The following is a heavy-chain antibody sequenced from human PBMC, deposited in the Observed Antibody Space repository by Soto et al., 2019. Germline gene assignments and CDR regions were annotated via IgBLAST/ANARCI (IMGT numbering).Heavy chain of an antibody. Sequence: PSETLSLTCTVSGGSISSGGYYWTWIRQHPGKGLEWIGYIYYSGSTYYNPSLKSRVTISVDTSKNQFSLKLSSVTAADTAVYYCARHGVTYYYDSSGYYWALWGQGTLVTVSS. J-gene: IGHJ4*02. D-gene: IGHD3-22*01. CDR1: GGSISSGGYY. CDR2: IYYSGST. V-gene: IGHV4-31*03. CDR3: ARHGVTYYYDSSGYYWAL.